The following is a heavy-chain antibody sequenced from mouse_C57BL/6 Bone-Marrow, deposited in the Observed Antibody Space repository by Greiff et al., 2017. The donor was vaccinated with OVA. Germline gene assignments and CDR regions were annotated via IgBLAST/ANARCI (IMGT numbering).Heavy chain of an antibody. D-gene: IGHD2-3*01. Sequence: DVKLQESGPGLVKPSQSLSLTCSVTGYSITSGYYWNWIRQFPGNKLEWMGYISYDGSNNYNPSLKNRISITRDTSKNQFFLKLNSVTTEDTATYYCARGGDGYYGDDYWGQGTTLTVSS. CDR2: ISYDGSN. CDR3: ARGGDGYYGDDY. V-gene: IGHV3-6*01. CDR1: GYSITSGYY. J-gene: IGHJ2*01.